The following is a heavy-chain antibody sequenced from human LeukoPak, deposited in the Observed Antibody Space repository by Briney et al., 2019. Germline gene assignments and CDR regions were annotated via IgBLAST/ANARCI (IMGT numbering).Heavy chain of an antibody. CDR2: IYYSGGT. D-gene: IGHD5-18*01. CDR1: GGSMSSYY. CDR3: ARETTYSYALKAFDI. Sequence: SETLSLTCTVTGGSMSSYYWSWSRQPPGKGLEWIGYIYYSGGTSYNPSLKSRVTISVDTSKNQFSLKLSSVTAADTAVYYCARETTYSYALKAFDIWGQGTMVTVSS. V-gene: IGHV4-59*01. J-gene: IGHJ3*02.